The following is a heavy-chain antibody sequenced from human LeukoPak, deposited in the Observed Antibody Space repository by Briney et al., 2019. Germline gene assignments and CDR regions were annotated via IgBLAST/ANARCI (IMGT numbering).Heavy chain of an antibody. CDR1: GYTFTGYY. V-gene: IGHV1-2*06. CDR2: INPNSGGT. CDR3: ARVRTYYYDSSGLSFGMDV. J-gene: IGHJ6*02. D-gene: IGHD3-22*01. Sequence: VSSVKVSCKVSGYTFTGYYMHWVRQAPGQGLEWMGRINPNSGGTNYAQKFQGRVTMTRDTSISTAYMELSRLRSDDTAVYYYARVRTYYYDSSGLSFGMDVWGQGTTVTVSS.